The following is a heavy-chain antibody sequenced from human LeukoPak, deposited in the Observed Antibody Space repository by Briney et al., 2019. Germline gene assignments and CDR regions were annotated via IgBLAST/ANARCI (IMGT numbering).Heavy chain of an antibody. Sequence: PGGSLRLSCAASGFTFSSYAMSWVRQAPGKGLEWVSAISGSGGSTYYADSVKGRFTISRDNSKNTLYLQMNSLRAEDTAVYYCAKVVGYCTNGVCEELDYWGQGTLVTVSS. V-gene: IGHV3-23*01. CDR2: ISGSGGST. CDR3: AKVVGYCTNGVCEELDY. D-gene: IGHD2-8*01. CDR1: GFTFSSYA. J-gene: IGHJ4*02.